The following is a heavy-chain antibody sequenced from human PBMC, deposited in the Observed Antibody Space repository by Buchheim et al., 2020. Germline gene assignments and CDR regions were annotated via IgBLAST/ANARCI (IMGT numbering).Heavy chain of an antibody. CDR2: ISSSGSTI. V-gene: IGHV3-48*03. J-gene: IGHJ3*02. Sequence: EVQLVESGGGLVQPGGSLRLSCAASGFTFSSYEMNWVRQAPGKGLEWVSYISSSGSTIYYADSVKGRFTISRDNAKNSLYLQMNSLRAEDTAVYYCARARLSGCSGGSCLDAFDIWGQGT. CDR3: ARARLSGCSGGSCLDAFDI. CDR1: GFTFSSYE. D-gene: IGHD2-15*01.